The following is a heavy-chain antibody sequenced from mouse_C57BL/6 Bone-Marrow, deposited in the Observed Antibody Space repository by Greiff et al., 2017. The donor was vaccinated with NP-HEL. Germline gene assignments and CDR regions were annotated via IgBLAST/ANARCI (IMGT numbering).Heavy chain of an antibody. Sequence: QVTLKVCGPGILQPSQTLSLTCSFSGFSLSTFGMGVGWIRQPSGKGLEWLAHIWWDDDKYYNPALKSRLTISKDTSKNQVFLKIANVDTADTATYYCARIETALLWYPYYYAMDYWGQGTSVTVSS. V-gene: IGHV8-8*01. D-gene: IGHD2-1*01. CDR2: IWWDDDK. J-gene: IGHJ4*01. CDR1: GFSLSTFGMG. CDR3: ARIETALLWYPYYYAMDY.